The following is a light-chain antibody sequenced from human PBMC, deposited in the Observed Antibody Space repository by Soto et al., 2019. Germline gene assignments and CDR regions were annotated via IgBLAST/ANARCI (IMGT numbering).Light chain of an antibody. CDR1: QSVSSNY. CDR2: GVS. Sequence: IGLTQSPGTLSLYQGERATLSCRASQSVSSNYFAWYQQKPGQAPRLLIYGVSSRPTGIPDRFSGSGSGTDFTLTINRLEPEDFAVYYCEQYGRPPRTFGQGTKVDIK. CDR3: EQYGRPPRT. J-gene: IGKJ1*01. V-gene: IGKV3-20*01.